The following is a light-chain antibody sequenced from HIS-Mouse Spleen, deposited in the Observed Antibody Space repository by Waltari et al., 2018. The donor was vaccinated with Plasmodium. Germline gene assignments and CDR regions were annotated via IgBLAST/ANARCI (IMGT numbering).Light chain of an antibody. J-gene: IGKJ4*02. CDR2: ASS. CDR3: QQYYRYPLT. CDR1: QGISRY. V-gene: IGKV1-8*01. Sequence: AIRMTQSPSSFSASTGDRVPITCRARQGISRYLAWYKQKPGKAPKLLCCASSTVQSGVPSMFSGSGSGTDFTLTISCLQSEDFATYYCQQYYRYPLTFGGGTKVEIK.